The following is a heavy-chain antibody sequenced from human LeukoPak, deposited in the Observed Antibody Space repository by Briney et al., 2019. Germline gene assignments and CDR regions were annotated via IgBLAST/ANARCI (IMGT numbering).Heavy chain of an antibody. Sequence: SETLSLTCAVYGGSFSGYYWSWIRQPPGKGLEWIGYIYYSGSTNYNPSLKSRVTISVDTSKNQFSLKLSSVTAADTAVYYCARAQDTAMVKSYYYYYGMDVWGQGTTVTVSS. CDR1: GGSFSGYY. V-gene: IGHV4-59*01. CDR2: IYYSGST. CDR3: ARAQDTAMVKSYYYYYGMDV. J-gene: IGHJ6*02. D-gene: IGHD5-18*01.